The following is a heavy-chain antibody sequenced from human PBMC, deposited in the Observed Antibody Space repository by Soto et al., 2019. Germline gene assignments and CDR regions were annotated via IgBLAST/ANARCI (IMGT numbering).Heavy chain of an antibody. CDR2: IYPGDSDT. CDR1: GYSFSSYW. CDR3: ARRASGAYYFDY. Sequence: SLKISCKRSGYSFSSYWISWFRQMPGKDLEWMGIIYPGDSDTRYSPSFQGQVTISVDKSISTAYLQWSSLKASDIAMYYCARRASGAYYFDYWGQGTLVTVS. V-gene: IGHV5-51*01. J-gene: IGHJ4*02. D-gene: IGHD2-15*01.